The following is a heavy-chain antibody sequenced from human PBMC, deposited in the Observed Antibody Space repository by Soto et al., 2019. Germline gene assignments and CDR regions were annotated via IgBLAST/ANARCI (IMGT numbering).Heavy chain of an antibody. CDR1: GYTFTSYD. Sequence: ASVKVSCKASGYTFTSYDINWVRQATGQGLEWMGWMNPNSGNTGYAQKFQGRVTMTRNTSKSTAYMELSSLRSEDTAVYYCARIPGSAVTTHFMDVWGKGTTVTVSS. CDR2: MNPNSGNT. D-gene: IGHD4-4*01. V-gene: IGHV1-8*01. CDR3: ARIPGSAVTTHFMDV. J-gene: IGHJ6*03.